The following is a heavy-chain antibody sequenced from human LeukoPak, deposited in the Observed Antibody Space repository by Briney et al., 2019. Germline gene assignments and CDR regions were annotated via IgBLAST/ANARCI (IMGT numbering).Heavy chain of an antibody. CDR3: ARGPLVRGYFDWLPPYYYYYYMDV. CDR1: GYTFTSYD. V-gene: IGHV1-8*01. Sequence: AASVKVSCKASGYTFTSYDINWVRQATGQGLEWMGWMNPNSGNTGYAQKFQGRVTMTRNTSISTAYMELSSLRSEDTAVYYCARGPLVRGYFDWLPPYYYYYYMDVWGKGTTVTISS. CDR2: MNPNSGNT. D-gene: IGHD3-9*01. J-gene: IGHJ6*03.